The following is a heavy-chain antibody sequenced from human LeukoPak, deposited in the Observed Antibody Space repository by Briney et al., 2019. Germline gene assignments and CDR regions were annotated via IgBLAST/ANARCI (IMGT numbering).Heavy chain of an antibody. Sequence: GGSLRLSCAASGFTFSSYEMNWVRQAPGKGLEWVSYISSSGSTIYYADSVKGRFTISRDNAQNSLYLQINSLRAEDTAVYYCAREKGIMIRKMAFEMWGQGTMVTVSS. CDR1: GFTFSSYE. CDR2: ISSSGSTI. J-gene: IGHJ3*02. V-gene: IGHV3-48*03. D-gene: IGHD3-16*01. CDR3: AREKGIMIRKMAFEM.